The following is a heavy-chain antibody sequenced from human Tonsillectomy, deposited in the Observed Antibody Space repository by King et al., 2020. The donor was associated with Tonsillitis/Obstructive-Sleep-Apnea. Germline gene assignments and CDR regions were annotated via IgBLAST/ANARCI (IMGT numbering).Heavy chain of an antibody. CDR3: ARGAFDWYGGYFDY. CDR2: IFSNDEK. Sequence: VTMKESGPVLVKPTETLTLTCTVSGFSLSNARMGVSWIRQPPGKALEWLAHIFSNDEKSYSPSLKSRLTISKDTSKSQVVLTMTNMDPVDTATYYCARGAFDWYGGYFDYWGQGTLVTVSS. CDR1: GFSLSNARMG. J-gene: IGHJ4*02. V-gene: IGHV2-26*01. D-gene: IGHD3-9*01.